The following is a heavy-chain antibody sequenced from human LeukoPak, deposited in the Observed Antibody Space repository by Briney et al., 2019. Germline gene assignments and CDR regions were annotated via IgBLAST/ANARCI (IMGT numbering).Heavy chain of an antibody. J-gene: IGHJ3*02. CDR2: INPSGGST. CDR3: ARDRYYYDSSGHANDAFDI. D-gene: IGHD3-22*01. Sequence: ASVKVSCKASGYTFTSYYMHWVRQAPGQGLEWMGIINPSGGSTSYAQKFQGRVTMTRDTSTSTVYMELSSLRSEDTAVYYCARDRYYYDSSGHANDAFDIWGQGTMVTVSS. V-gene: IGHV1-46*01. CDR1: GYTFTSYY.